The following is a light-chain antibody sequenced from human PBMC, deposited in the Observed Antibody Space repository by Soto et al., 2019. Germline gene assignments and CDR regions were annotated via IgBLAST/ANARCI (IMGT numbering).Light chain of an antibody. J-gene: IGKJ2*01. CDR1: QDVGSW. CDR3: QQAKSFPYP. Sequence: IPVTQTPSPVSASVGDRVTITCRAIQDVGSWLGWYQQKPGKAPKLLIYAAFSLQSGVLSRFSGSGSGTQFSLTISSLQPEDFATYYCQQAKSFPYPVGQGTKLEIK. CDR2: AAF. V-gene: IGKV1-12*01.